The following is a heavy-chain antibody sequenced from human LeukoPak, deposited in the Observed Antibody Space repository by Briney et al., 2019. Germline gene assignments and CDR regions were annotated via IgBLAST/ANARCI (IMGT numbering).Heavy chain of an antibody. CDR3: AREDRSSGDSIFDY. Sequence: NPSETLSLTCAVYGGSFSGYYWSWIRQPPGKGLEWIGEINHSGSTNYNPSLKSRVTISVDTSKNQFSLKLSSVTAADTAVYYCAREDRSSGDSIFDYWGQGTLVTVSS. CDR1: GGSFSGYY. D-gene: IGHD3-10*01. V-gene: IGHV4-34*01. J-gene: IGHJ4*02. CDR2: INHSGST.